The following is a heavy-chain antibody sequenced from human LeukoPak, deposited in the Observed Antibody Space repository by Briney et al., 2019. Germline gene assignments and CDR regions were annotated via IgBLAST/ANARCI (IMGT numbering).Heavy chain of an antibody. Sequence: PGWSLRLSCAASGFIFSSYAMHWVRRAPGKGPEWVAIIWFDGSNQYYAESVEGRFTVSRDNSKNTLYLQMNSLRAEDTAVYSCARGLGYSYGYGIDYWGQGTLVIASS. J-gene: IGHJ4*02. CDR1: GFIFSSYA. D-gene: IGHD5-18*01. CDR2: IWFDGSNQ. CDR3: ARGLGYSYGYGIDY. V-gene: IGHV3-33*01.